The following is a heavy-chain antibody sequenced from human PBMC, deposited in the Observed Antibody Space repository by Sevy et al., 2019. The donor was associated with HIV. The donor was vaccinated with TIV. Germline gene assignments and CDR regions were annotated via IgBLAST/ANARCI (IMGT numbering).Heavy chain of an antibody. CDR2: IYYSGST. Sequence: SETLSLTCTVSGGSISSGDYYWSWIRQPPGKGLEWIGYIYYSGSTYYNPSLKSRVTISVDTSKNQFSLKLSSVTAAETAVYYCARVGLPTGSAAWGLYGMDVWGQGTTVTVSS. CDR3: ARVGLPTGSAAWGLYGMDV. V-gene: IGHV4-30-4*01. D-gene: IGHD3-10*01. J-gene: IGHJ6*02. CDR1: GGSISSGDYY.